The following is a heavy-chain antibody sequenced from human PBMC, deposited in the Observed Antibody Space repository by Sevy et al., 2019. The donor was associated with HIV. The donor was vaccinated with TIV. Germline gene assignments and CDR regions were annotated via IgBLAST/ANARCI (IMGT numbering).Heavy chain of an antibody. J-gene: IGHJ6*02. CDR1: GFTFSSYN. CDR3: TRDKTILEGRYGMDV. Sequence: GGSLRLSCAASGFTFSSYNMNWVRQTPGKGLEWVSFISSGSGYIYYAYSVKGRFTISRDNAKNSLYLQMNSLRAEDTAMYYCTRDKTILEGRYGMDVWGQGTTVTVSS. CDR2: ISSGSGYI. V-gene: IGHV3-21*01. D-gene: IGHD3-3*01.